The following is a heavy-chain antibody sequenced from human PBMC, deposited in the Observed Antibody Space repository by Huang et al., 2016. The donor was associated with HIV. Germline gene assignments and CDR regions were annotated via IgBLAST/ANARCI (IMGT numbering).Heavy chain of an antibody. CDR3: ARLPGSITMIRGVITDPY. Sequence: QLQLQESGPGLVKPSETLSLTCTVSGGSIRSDNYYWGWIRQPPGKGLEWIGSIYYSGGTYYNPSVKSRFTITLDTSKNQLSLKMRSVTAADTAVYYCARLPGSITMIRGVITDPYWGQGTLVTVSS. D-gene: IGHD3-10*01. CDR2: IYYSGGT. J-gene: IGHJ4*02. V-gene: IGHV4-39*01. CDR1: GGSIRSDNYY.